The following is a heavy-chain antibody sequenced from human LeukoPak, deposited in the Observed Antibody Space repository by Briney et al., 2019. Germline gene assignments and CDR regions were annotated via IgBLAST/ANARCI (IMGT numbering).Heavy chain of an antibody. Sequence: GGSLRLSCAASGFIVTGNYMSWVRQAPGKGLEWVSVIYSSDNSYYADSVKGRFTISRDKSKNTLYLQMNNLRAEDTAVYYCARETYGDYLIDYWGQGTLVTVSS. CDR3: ARETYGDYLIDY. J-gene: IGHJ4*02. V-gene: IGHV3-53*01. CDR1: GFIVTGNY. D-gene: IGHD4-17*01. CDR2: IYSSDNS.